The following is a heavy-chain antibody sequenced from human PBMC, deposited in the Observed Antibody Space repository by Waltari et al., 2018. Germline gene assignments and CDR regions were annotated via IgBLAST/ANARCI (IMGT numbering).Heavy chain of an antibody. Sequence: QVQLQQWGAGLLKPSETLSLTCTVSGGSISSYYWSWIRQPPGKGLEWIGYIYYSGSTNYNPSLKSRVTISVDTSKNQFSLKLSSVTAADTAVYYCARLHAGFLASWGQGTLVTVSS. V-gene: IGHV4-59*01. CDR2: IYYSGST. J-gene: IGHJ4*02. CDR1: GGSISSYY. CDR3: ARLHAGFLAS. D-gene: IGHD3-3*01.